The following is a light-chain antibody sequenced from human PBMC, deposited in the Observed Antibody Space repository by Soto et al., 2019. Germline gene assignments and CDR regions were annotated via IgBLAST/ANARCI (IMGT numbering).Light chain of an antibody. J-gene: IGLJ1*01. CDR1: SSDVGSSQL. CDR3: WSFTRSYGYR. V-gene: IGLV2-23*01. CDR2: EGT. Sequence: QSVLTQPASVSGSPGQSITISCIGTSSDVGSSQLVSWYQQHPGKAPKLMIYEGTKRPSGVSNRLSGSKSGNTASLTISGLKAEDEADYYCWSFTRSYGYRFGTGTKVTVL.